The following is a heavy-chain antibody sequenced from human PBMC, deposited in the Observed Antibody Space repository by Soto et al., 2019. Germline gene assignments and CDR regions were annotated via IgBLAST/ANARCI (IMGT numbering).Heavy chain of an antibody. J-gene: IGHJ3*02. CDR3: ARDRSYYDSSGYYHRAFDI. CDR1: GGTFSSYA. D-gene: IGHD3-22*01. CDR2: IIPIFGTA. V-gene: IGHV1-69*01. Sequence: QVQLVQSGAEVKKPGSSVKVSCKASGGTFSSYAISWVRQAPGQGLEWMGGIIPIFGTANYAQKFQGRVTITADESRSTAYMELSSLRSEDTAVYYCARDRSYYDSSGYYHRAFDIWGQGTTVTVSS.